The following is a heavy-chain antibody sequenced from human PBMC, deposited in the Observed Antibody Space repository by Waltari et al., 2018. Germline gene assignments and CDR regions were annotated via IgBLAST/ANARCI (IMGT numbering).Heavy chain of an antibody. CDR1: GYTFTSYD. D-gene: IGHD3-10*01. J-gene: IGHJ5*02. Sequence: QVQLVQSGAEVKKPGASVKVSCKASGYTFTSYDINWVRQASGQGLEWMGWMNPNSGNTGYAQKFQGRVTITRNTSISTAYMELSSLRSEDTAVYYCARRRSLWFRDAFDPWGQGTLVTVSS. CDR3: ARRRSLWFRDAFDP. CDR2: MNPNSGNT. V-gene: IGHV1-8*03.